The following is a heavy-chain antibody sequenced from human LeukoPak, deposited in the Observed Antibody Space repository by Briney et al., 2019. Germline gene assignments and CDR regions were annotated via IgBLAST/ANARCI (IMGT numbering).Heavy chain of an antibody. J-gene: IGHJ4*02. CDR2: IYLDGDI. CDR3: AHRGDTGTYLDY. D-gene: IGHD3-10*01. CDR1: GFSLSTARVG. Sequence: SGPTLVNPTQTLTLTCTFSGFSLSTARVGVAWIRQPPGKALEWLALIYLDGDIRYSPSLKNRLTITKDTSKNQVVLTVTNMDPVDTGTYYCAHRGDTGTYLDYCGQGTLVTVSS. V-gene: IGHV2-5*02.